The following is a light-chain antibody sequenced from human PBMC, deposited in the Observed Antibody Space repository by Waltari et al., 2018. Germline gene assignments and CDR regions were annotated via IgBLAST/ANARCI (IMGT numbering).Light chain of an antibody. V-gene: IGLV3-1*01. CDR1: KLEDRY. J-gene: IGLJ2*01. Sequence: SYELTQSPSVSVSPGQTASISCSGDKLEDRYVCWYQQKPGQSPVLVIHQDSKRPSGIPERFSGFNSGNTATLTISETQAMDEADYYCQAWDRNTYVVFGGGTKLTVL. CDR3: QAWDRNTYVV. CDR2: QDS.